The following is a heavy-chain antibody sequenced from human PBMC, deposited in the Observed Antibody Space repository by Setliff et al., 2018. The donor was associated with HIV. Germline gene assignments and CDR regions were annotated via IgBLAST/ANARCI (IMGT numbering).Heavy chain of an antibody. CDR2: IVPLFDTT. CDR3: ARSVPRNTIQNLYVAEFEY. J-gene: IGHJ4*02. Sequence: GASVKVSCKASGGTFSSYGYSWVRQAPGQGLEWMGGIVPLFDTTNYAQRFQGRVAITADESTSTAYMELSSLRSDDTAVYYCARSVPRNTIQNLYVAEFEYWGQGTLVTVSS. D-gene: IGHD2-2*02. V-gene: IGHV1-69*13. CDR1: GGTFSSYG.